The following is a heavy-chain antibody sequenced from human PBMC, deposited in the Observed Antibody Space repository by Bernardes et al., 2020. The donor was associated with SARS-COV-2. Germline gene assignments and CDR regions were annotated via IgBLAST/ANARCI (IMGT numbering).Heavy chain of an antibody. CDR2: ISYDGSNK. D-gene: IGHD5-18*01. CDR1: GFTFSSYA. Sequence: VGSLSLSCAASGFTFSSYAMHWVRQAPGKGLEWVAVISYDGSNKYYADSVKGRFTISRDNSKNTLYLQMNSLRAEDTAVYYCARDLRQLWLLLGFDYWGQGTLVTVSS. CDR3: ARDLRQLWLLLGFDY. J-gene: IGHJ4*02. V-gene: IGHV3-30*01.